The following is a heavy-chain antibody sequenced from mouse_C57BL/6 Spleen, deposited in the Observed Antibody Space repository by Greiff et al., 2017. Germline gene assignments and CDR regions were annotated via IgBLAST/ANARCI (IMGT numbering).Heavy chain of an antibody. CDR1: GFTFSSYG. CDR3: AGGNHFEG. V-gene: IGHV5-6*01. CDR2: ISSGGSYT. D-gene: IGHD2-1*01. Sequence: EVQLMESGGDLVKPGGSLSLSCAASGFTFSSYGLSWVRQTPDKRLEWVATISSGGSYTYYPDSVKGRFTISRDNAKNTLYLQMSSLKSEDTAMYYCAGGNHFEGWGHGATLTVS. J-gene: IGHJ2*01.